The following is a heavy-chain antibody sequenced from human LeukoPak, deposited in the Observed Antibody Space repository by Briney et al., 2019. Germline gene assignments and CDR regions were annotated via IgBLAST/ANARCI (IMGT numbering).Heavy chain of an antibody. CDR2: IDWDGDK. J-gene: IGHJ4*02. CDR1: GFSLSTREMC. Sequence: SGPALVKPTQTLTLTCTFSGFSLSTREMCVSWIRQPPGKALEWLARIDWDGDKYCSTSLKTRLTISKDTSKNQVVLTMTNMDPVDTATYYCARSDYGSGSYTFDYWGQGTLVTVSS. D-gene: IGHD3-10*01. V-gene: IGHV2-70*11. CDR3: ARSDYGSGSYTFDY.